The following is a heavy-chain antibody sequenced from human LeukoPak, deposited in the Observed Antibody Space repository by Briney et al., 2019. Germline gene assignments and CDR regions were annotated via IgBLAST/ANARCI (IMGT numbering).Heavy chain of an antibody. Sequence: ASVKVSCKASGFTFINYYMHWVRQAPGQGLEWLGIINLSGGSTHYPQKFQDRVTMTRDTSTSTVYMELSSLRSEDTAVYYCAKPMVTAILYFDYWGQGALVTVSS. D-gene: IGHD2-21*02. CDR1: GFTFINYY. CDR3: AKPMVTAILYFDY. CDR2: INLSGGST. J-gene: IGHJ4*02. V-gene: IGHV1-46*01.